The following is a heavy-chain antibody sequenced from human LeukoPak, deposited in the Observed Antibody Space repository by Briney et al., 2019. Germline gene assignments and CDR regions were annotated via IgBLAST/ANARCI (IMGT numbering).Heavy chain of an antibody. V-gene: IGHV4-34*01. J-gene: IGHJ4*02. CDR3: ARSSGTGTFSY. Sequence: SETLSLTCAVYGGSFSGYYWSWIRQPPGKGLEWIGEINHSGSTNYNPSLKSRVTISVDTSKNQFSLKLSSVTAADTAVYYCARSSGTGTFSYWGQGTLVTVSS. D-gene: IGHD6-25*01. CDR1: GGSFSGYY. CDR2: INHSGST.